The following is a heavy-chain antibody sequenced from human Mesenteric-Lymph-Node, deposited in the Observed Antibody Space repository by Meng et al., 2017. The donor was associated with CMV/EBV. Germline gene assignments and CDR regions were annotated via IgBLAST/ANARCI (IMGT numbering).Heavy chain of an antibody. J-gene: IGHJ4*02. D-gene: IGHD4-17*01. V-gene: IGHV3-30*02. CDR3: AKFPDYGDSLDY. CDR2: IRYDGSNK. CDR1: GFTFSTSG. Sequence: GESLKISCSSSGFTFSTSGMHWVRQAPGKGLEWVAFIRYDGSNKYYADSVKGRFTISRDNSKNTLYLQMNSLRAEDTAVYYCAKFPDYGDSLDYWGQGTLVTVSS.